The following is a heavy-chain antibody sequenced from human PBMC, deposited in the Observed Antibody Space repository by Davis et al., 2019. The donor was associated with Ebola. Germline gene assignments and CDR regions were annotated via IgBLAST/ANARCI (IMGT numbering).Heavy chain of an antibody. D-gene: IGHD3-22*01. V-gene: IGHV4-39*02. Sequence: MPSETLSLTCAVSGDSIISSRYYWGWIRQPPGKGLEWIGSIYYSGSAYYNPSLESRVTMSVDTSKNHFSLKLISVTAADTAVYYCAKPLKYYDAGGYDAFELWGQGTMVTVSS. J-gene: IGHJ3*01. CDR2: IYYSGSA. CDR1: GDSIISSRYY. CDR3: AKPLKYYDAGGYDAFEL.